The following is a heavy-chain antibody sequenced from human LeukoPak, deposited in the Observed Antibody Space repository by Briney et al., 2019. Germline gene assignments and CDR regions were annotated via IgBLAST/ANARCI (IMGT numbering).Heavy chain of an antibody. CDR3: AKDRLTGIVVVPAANYYMDV. CDR1: GFTFSSYG. Sequence: QPGGSLRLSCAAPGFTFSSYGMHWVRQAPGKGLEWVAFIRYDGSNKYYADSVKGRFTISRDNSKNTLYLQMNSLRAEDTAVYYCAKDRLTGIVVVPAANYYMDVWGKGTTVTVSS. V-gene: IGHV3-30*02. CDR2: IRYDGSNK. J-gene: IGHJ6*03. D-gene: IGHD2-2*01.